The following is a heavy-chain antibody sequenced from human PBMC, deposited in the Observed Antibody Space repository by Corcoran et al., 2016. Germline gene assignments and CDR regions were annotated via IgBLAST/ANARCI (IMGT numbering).Heavy chain of an antibody. CDR1: EFTFGDYG. J-gene: IGHJ4*02. CDR2: IRSKTYGGAA. V-gene: IGHV3-49*03. Sequence: EVQLVESGGGLVQPGRSLRLSCTTSEFTFGDYGMGWFRQAPGKGLEWVAFIRSKTYGGAAEYAASLRGRFSVSRDDSTSIAYLQMNSLKTDDTALYYCARGRTEAGAKYYFDDWGQGTLVTVSS. CDR3: ARGRTEAGAKYYFDD. D-gene: IGHD1-26*01.